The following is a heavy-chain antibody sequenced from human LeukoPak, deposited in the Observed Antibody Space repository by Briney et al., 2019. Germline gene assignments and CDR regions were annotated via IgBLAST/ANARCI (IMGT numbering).Heavy chain of an antibody. J-gene: IGHJ4*02. CDR3: ARSYGLQTTDY. D-gene: IGHD4-11*01. Sequence: PSETLSLTCTVSGGSISNYYWTWLRQPAGKGLEWIGRIYSSGSTNYNPSLKSRITMSADTSKNQFSLKLSSVTAADTAVYYCARSYGLQTTDYWGQGTLVTVSS. V-gene: IGHV4-4*07. CDR2: IYSSGST. CDR1: GGSISNYY.